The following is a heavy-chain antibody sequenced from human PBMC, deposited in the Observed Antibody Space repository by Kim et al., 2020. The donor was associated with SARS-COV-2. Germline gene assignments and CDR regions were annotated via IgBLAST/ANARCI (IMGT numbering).Heavy chain of an antibody. Sequence: GGSLRLSCVASGFTFSSYAMHWVRQAPGKGLEWVAVISPDGNMKYYADSVKGRFTISRDNSRNTLSLQMNSLRAEDTAVYYCARGGVGQCLTEIDFWGQG. V-gene: IGHV3-30*04. D-gene: IGHD3-10*01. CDR1: GFTFSSYA. CDR3: ARGGVGQCLTEIDF. J-gene: IGHJ4*02. CDR2: ISPDGNMK.